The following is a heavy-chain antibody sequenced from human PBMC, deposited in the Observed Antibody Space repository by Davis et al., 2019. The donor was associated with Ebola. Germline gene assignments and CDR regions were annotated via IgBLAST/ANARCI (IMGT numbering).Heavy chain of an antibody. CDR2: IYSGGST. CDR3: AVIIVAGSVRWFDP. V-gene: IGHV3-53*01. CDR1: GFTFSDYY. D-gene: IGHD2-15*01. J-gene: IGHJ5*02. Sequence: GESLKISCAASGFTFSDYYMSWVRQAPGKGLEWVSVIYSGGSTYYADSVKGRFTISRDNLKNTLYLQMNSLRAEDTAVYYCAVIIVAGSVRWFDPWGQGTLVTVSS.